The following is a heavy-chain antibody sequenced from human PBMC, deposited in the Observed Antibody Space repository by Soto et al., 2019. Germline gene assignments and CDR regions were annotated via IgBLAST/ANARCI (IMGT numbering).Heavy chain of an antibody. Sequence: QVQLQESGPGLVKPSETLSLTCTVSGGSISSYYWSWIRQFPGKGVEWIGYIYYSGSTNYNPSLKSRLTISVYTSKNQFSLKLSSVTPADTAVYYCARVGQGPSGARYYYYYMDVWGKGTTVTVSS. J-gene: IGHJ6*03. CDR1: GGSISSYY. D-gene: IGHD3-10*01. CDR2: IYYSGST. CDR3: ARVGQGPSGARYYYYYMDV. V-gene: IGHV4-59*01.